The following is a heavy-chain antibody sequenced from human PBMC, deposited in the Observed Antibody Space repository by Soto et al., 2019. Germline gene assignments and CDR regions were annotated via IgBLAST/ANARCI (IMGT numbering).Heavy chain of an antibody. V-gene: IGHV4-34*01. CDR1: GGSFSGYY. D-gene: IGHD2-2*01. J-gene: IGHJ5*02. CDR2: INHSGST. CDR3: ARQASSDIVVVPEGYNWFDP. Sequence: TSETLSLTCAVYGGSFSGYYWSWIRQPPGKGLEWIGEINHSGSTNYNPSLKSRVTISVDTSKNQFSLKLSSVTAADTAMYYCARQASSDIVVVPEGYNWFDPWGQGTLVTVSS.